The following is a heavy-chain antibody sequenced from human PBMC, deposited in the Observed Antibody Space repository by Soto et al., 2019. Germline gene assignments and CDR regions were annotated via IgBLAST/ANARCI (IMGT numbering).Heavy chain of an antibody. CDR3: ATHRPGYSSSLVYFDL. CDR1: GGTFSSYA. V-gene: IGHV1-69*05. CDR2: IIPIFGTA. D-gene: IGHD6-13*01. Sequence: QVQLVQSGAEVKKPGSSVKVSCKASGGTFSSYAISWVRQAPGQGLEWMGGIIPIFGTANYAQKFQGRVTITSDDYTRTGYMELSSLRSEDTAVYYCATHRPGYSSSLVYFDLWGRGTLVTVSS. J-gene: IGHJ2*01.